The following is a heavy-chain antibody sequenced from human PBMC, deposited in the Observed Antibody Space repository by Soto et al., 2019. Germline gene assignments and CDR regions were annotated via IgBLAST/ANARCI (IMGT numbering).Heavy chain of an antibody. CDR2: ISGSGGSK. CDR1: GFTFSSYA. J-gene: IGHJ4*02. V-gene: IGHV3-23*01. Sequence: GGSLRLSCAASGFTFSSYAMSWVRQAPGKGLEWVSAISGSGGSKYYADSVKGRFTISRDNSKNTLYLQMNSLRAEDTAVYYCAKGFPKRVLRYFDSDPAPFDYWGQGTLVTVSS. CDR3: AKGFPKRVLRYFDSDPAPFDY. D-gene: IGHD3-9*01.